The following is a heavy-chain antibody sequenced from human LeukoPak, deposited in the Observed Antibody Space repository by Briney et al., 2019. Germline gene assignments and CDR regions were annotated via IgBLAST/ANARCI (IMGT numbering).Heavy chain of an antibody. CDR2: IRSKANSYAT. V-gene: IGHV3-73*01. J-gene: IGHJ3*02. CDR3: TRNHDAFDI. CDR1: GFHLRGPA. Sequence: GSLRPFCSTSGFHLRGPAMQRVRQASGKGLEWVGRIRSKANSYATAYAASVKGRFTISRDDSKNTAYLQMNSLKTEDTAVYYCTRNHDAFDIWGQGTMVTVSS.